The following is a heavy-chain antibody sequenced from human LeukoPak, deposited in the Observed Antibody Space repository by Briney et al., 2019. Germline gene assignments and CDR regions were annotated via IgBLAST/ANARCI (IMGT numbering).Heavy chain of an antibody. Sequence: GGSLRLSCAASGFTFSSYAMHWVRQAPGKGLEWVAVISYDGSNKYYADSVKGRFTVSRDNSKNTLYLQMNSLRAEDTAVYYCAREALGDYGSGGLDYWGQGTLVTVSS. CDR1: GFTFSSYA. V-gene: IGHV3-30*14. J-gene: IGHJ4*02. CDR2: ISYDGSNK. CDR3: AREALGDYGSGGLDY. D-gene: IGHD3-10*01.